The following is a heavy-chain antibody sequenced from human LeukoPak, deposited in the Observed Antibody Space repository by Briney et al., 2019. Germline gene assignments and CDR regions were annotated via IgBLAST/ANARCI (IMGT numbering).Heavy chain of an antibody. Sequence: CGPTLVKPTAPLTLTCTFSGFSLTTRGVGVGWIRQPPGKALEWLALIYWNDDDYYSSFLRSRLTITKDTTKNQVVLTLTNVDPVDTGTYYCAHLHLVNGWFDPWGQGTLVTVSS. CDR3: AHLHLVNGWFDP. CDR2: IYWNDDD. D-gene: IGHD6-6*01. J-gene: IGHJ5*02. V-gene: IGHV2-5*01. CDR1: GFSLTTRGVG.